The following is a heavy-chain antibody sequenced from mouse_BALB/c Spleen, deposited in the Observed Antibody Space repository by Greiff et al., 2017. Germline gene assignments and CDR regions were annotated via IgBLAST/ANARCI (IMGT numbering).Heavy chain of an antibody. CDR2: MSYDGSN. D-gene: IGHD1-3*01. CDR1: GYSITSGYY. V-gene: IGHV3-6*02. J-gene: IGHJ3*01. CDR3: ARGGDNYPFAY. Sequence: EVKLMESGPGLVKPSQSLSLTCSVTGYSITSGYYWNWIRQFPGNKLEWMGYMSYDGSNNYNPSLKNRISITRDTSKSQFFLKLNSVTTEDTATYYCARGGDNYPFAYWGQGTLVTVSA.